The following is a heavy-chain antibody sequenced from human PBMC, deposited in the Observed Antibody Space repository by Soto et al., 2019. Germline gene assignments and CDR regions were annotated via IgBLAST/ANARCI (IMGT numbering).Heavy chain of an antibody. CDR3: ARARSGDLAEAGAFDI. Sequence: PSETLSLTCAVYGGSFSGYYWSWIRQPPGKGLEWIGEINYSGSTNYNPSLKSRVTISVDTSKNQFSLKLSSVTAADTAVYYCARARSGDLAEAGAFDIWGQGTLLTVSS. J-gene: IGHJ3*02. V-gene: IGHV4-34*01. CDR2: INYSGST. D-gene: IGHD6-13*01. CDR1: GGSFSGYY.